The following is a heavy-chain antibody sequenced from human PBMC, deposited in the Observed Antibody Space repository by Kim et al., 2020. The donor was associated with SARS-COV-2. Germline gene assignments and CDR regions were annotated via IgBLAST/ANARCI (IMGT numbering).Heavy chain of an antibody. D-gene: IGHD3-22*01. CDR2: VFDSGST. J-gene: IGHJ2*01. CDR3: AGGKYYYDGSGNPRLWYF. CDR1: GGSISYYY. Sequence: SETLSLTCTVSGGSISYYYWTWIRQPPGKGLEWIGYVFDSGSTNYNPSLKRRVTISLGTSKQQFSLQLTSVTAADTAVYYFAGGKYYYDGSGNPRLWYF. V-gene: IGHV4-59*01.